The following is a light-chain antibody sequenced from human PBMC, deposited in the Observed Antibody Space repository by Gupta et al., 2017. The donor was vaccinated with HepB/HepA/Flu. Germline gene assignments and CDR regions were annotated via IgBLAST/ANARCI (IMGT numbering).Light chain of an antibody. CDR3: QQYYRVPFT. V-gene: IGKV4-1*01. CDR1: QRVVSSHNNPGH. J-gene: IGKJ3*01. CDR2: GTS. Sequence: DIVLTQSPEFLGVSLGETATINCKSSQRVVSSHNNPGHLAWYQQKPGQPPILLFYGTSGRESGVPNLFSASGTGTYFTLTTSALQAEDVALYYCQQYYRVPFTFGPGTQVDIK.